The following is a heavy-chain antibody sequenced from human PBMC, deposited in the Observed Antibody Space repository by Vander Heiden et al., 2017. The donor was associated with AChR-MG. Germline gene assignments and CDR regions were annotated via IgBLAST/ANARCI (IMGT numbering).Heavy chain of an antibody. V-gene: IGHV4-31*03. D-gene: IGHD6-13*01. CDR3: ARGVAAAGSFDY. J-gene: IGHJ4*02. CDR2: IYYSGST. CDR1: GGSISSGGYY. Sequence: QVQLQESGPGLVKPSQTLSLTCTVSGGSISSGGYYWSWIRQHPGKGLEWIGYIYYSGSTYYNPSLKSRVTISVDTSKNQLSLKLSSVTAADTAVYYCARGVAAAGSFDYWGQGTLVTVSS.